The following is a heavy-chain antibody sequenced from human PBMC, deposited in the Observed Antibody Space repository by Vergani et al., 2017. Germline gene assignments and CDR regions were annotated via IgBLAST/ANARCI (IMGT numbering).Heavy chain of an antibody. Sequence: QVQLVQSGAEVKKPGASVKVSCKASGYTFTGYYMHWVRQAPGQGLEWMGWINPNSGGTNYAQKFLGWVTMTRDTSTSTAYMELSRLRSDDTAVYYCARWAESTXKVYCSGGSCYLRYFDYWGQGTLVTVSS. CDR3: ARWAESTXKVYCSGGSCYLRYFDY. V-gene: IGHV1-2*04. CDR2: INPNSGGT. D-gene: IGHD2-15*01. J-gene: IGHJ4*02. CDR1: GYTFTGYY.